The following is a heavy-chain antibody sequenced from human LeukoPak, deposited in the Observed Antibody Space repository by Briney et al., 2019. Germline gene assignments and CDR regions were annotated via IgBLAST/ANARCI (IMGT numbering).Heavy chain of an antibody. Sequence: ASVKVSCKASGYTFTSYYMHWVRQAPGQGLEWMGIINTSSSSTSYAQTLQGRVTMTRDKSKSTVYMELSSLRYEDTAVYYCARADTAMAPHCFVDYWGQGTLVTVSS. CDR2: INTSSSST. CDR3: ARADTAMAPHCFVDY. CDR1: GYTFTSYY. D-gene: IGHD5-18*01. V-gene: IGHV1-46*04. J-gene: IGHJ4*02.